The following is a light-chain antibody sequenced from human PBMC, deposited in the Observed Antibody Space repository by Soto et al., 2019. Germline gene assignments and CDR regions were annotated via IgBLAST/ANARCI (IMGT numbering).Light chain of an antibody. CDR3: QQYGSSLT. CDR1: KSVSNY. J-gene: IGKJ1*01. CDR2: GAS. Sequence: EIGLTQSPGTLSVSPGERATLACRASKSVSNYVAWYQQKSGQPPGLLIYGASSRASGIPDRFSGSGSGTDFTLTISRVEPEDFALYYCQQYGSSLTFGLGTKVDI. V-gene: IGKV3-20*01.